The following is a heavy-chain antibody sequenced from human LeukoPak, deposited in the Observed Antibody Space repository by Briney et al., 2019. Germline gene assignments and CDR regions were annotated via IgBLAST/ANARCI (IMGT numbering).Heavy chain of an antibody. V-gene: IGHV3-30-3*01. J-gene: IGHJ4*02. CDR1: GFTFSSYA. CDR2: ISYDGSNK. D-gene: IGHD2-21*02. CDR3: ARGDKLDY. Sequence: TGGSLRLSCAASGFTFSSYAMHWVRQAPGKGLEWVAVISYDGSNKYYADSVEGRFTISRDNSKNTLYLQMNSLRAEDTAVYYCARGDKLDYWGQGTLVTVSS.